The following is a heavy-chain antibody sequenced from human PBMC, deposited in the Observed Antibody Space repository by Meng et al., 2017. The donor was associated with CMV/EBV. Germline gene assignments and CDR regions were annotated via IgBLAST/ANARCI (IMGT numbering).Heavy chain of an antibody. CDR3: ARKYCSSSSCKGGHGMDV. V-gene: IGHV3-30-3*01. D-gene: IGHD2-2*01. J-gene: IGHJ6*02. Sequence: GESLKISCAASGFTFSSYAMHWVRQAPGKGLEWVAVISYDGSNKYYADSVRGRFTISRDNSKNTLYLQMNSLRAEDTAVYYCARKYCSSSSCKGGHGMDVWGQGTTVTVSS. CDR1: GFTFSSYA. CDR2: ISYDGSNK.